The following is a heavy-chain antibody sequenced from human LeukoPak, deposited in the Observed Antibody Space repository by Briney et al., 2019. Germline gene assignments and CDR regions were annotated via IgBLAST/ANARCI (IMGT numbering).Heavy chain of an antibody. CDR1: GGSFSSYS. Sequence: SETLSLTCALYGGSFSSYSSSWTWIRQTPEKGLEWIGEIIEKGNANYNPSLKSRVTIDLDTSKNQFSLKLTSMTAADTAMYYCARGYYPPRWYVDLWGRGTLVTVSS. CDR3: ARGYYPPRWYVDL. V-gene: IGHV4-34*01. CDR2: IIEKGNA. J-gene: IGHJ2*01. D-gene: IGHD3-10*01.